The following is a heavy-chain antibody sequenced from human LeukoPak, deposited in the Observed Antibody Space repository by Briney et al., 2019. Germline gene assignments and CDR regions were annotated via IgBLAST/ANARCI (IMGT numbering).Heavy chain of an antibody. CDR3: ARDPRYCSGGSCYNFRFDP. Sequence: GASVKVSCKASGYTFTSYYMHWLRQAPGQGLEWMGIINPSGGSTSYAQKFQGRVTMTRDTSTSTVYMELSSLRSEDTAVYYCARDPRYCSGGSCYNFRFDPWGQGTLVTVSS. CDR2: INPSGGST. D-gene: IGHD2-15*01. V-gene: IGHV1-46*01. J-gene: IGHJ5*02. CDR1: GYTFTSYY.